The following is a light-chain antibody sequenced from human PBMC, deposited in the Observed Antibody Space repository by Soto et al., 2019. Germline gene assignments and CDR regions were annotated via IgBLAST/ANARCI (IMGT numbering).Light chain of an antibody. CDR2: EVS. Sequence: QSVLTCAASVSGSPGQSITISCTGTSSDVGSYNLVSWYQQHPAKAAKLMIYEVSKRPSGVSNRFSGSKSGNTASLTISGLQAEDEADYYCCSYAGSSTFVVFGGGTQLTVL. J-gene: IGLJ2*01. CDR3: CSYAGSSTFVV. CDR1: SSDVGSYNL. V-gene: IGLV2-23*02.